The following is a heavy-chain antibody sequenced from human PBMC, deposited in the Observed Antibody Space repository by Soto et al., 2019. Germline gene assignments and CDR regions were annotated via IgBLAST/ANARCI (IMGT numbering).Heavy chain of an antibody. J-gene: IGHJ4*02. CDR2: FDPEDGET. Sequence: ASVKVSCKASGYTFTSYGIGWVRQAPGQGLEWMGGFDPEDGETIYAQKFQGRVTMTEDTSTDTAYMELSSLRSEDTAVYYCATDPPHDFWSGYSFDYWGQGTLVTVSS. D-gene: IGHD3-3*01. CDR1: GYTFTSYG. CDR3: ATDPPHDFWSGYSFDY. V-gene: IGHV1-24*01.